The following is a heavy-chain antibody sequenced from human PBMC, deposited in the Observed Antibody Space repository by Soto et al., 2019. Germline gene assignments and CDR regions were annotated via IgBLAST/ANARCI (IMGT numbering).Heavy chain of an antibody. V-gene: IGHV3-53*01. CDR3: ARDPPATRHGMDV. CDR1: GFTVSSNY. J-gene: IGHJ6*02. CDR2: IYSGGST. Sequence: VGSLRLSFAASGFTVSSNYMSWVRQAPGKGLEWVSVIYSGGSTYYADSVRGRFTISRDNSKNTLYLQMKSLRAEDTAVYYCARDPPATRHGMDVWGQGTTVTVSS.